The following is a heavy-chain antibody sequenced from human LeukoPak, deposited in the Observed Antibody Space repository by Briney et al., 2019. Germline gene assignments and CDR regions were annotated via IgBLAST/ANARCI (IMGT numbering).Heavy chain of an antibody. Sequence: GGSLRLSCAASGFTFSSYAMHWVRQAPGKGLEWVAVISYDGGNKYYADSVKGRFTISRDNSKNTLYLQMNSLRVEDTAVYYCSRDRSDNTTWYVGSHWGQGILVTVSS. CDR1: GFTFSSYA. V-gene: IGHV3-30-3*01. D-gene: IGHD6-13*01. CDR2: ISYDGGNK. J-gene: IGHJ4*02. CDR3: SRDRSDNTTWYVGSH.